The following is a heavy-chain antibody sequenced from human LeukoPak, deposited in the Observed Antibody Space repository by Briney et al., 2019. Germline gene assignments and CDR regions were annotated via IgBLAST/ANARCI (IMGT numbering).Heavy chain of an antibody. V-gene: IGHV3-23*01. CDR3: AKGKLKSGYDYGTDWYFDL. CDR1: GFTFSSYA. D-gene: IGHD5-12*01. J-gene: IGHJ2*01. Sequence: GGSLRLSCAASGFTFSSYAMSWVRQAPGKGLEWVSAISGSGGSTYYADSVKGRFTISRDNSKNTLYLQMNSLRAEDTAVYYCAKGKLKSGYDYGTDWYFDLWGRGTLVTVSS. CDR2: ISGSGGST.